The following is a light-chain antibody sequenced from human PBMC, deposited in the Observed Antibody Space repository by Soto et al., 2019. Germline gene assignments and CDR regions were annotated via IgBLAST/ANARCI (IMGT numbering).Light chain of an antibody. CDR3: QIYNNWPLT. V-gene: IGKV3-15*01. Sequence: EIVLTQSPAALSVSPGERVTLSCRASQIISSNLAWYQQRPGQAPRLLVYGASTRATGIPARFSGGGSGTQCPLTIRSLQSEDFAVYYCQIYNNWPLTFGQGTKVAIK. CDR1: QIISSN. CDR2: GAS. J-gene: IGKJ1*01.